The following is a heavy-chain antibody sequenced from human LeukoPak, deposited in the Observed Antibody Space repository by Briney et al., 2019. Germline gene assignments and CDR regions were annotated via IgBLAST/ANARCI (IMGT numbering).Heavy chain of an antibody. CDR1: GFTVSSNY. V-gene: IGHV3-66*01. J-gene: IGHJ5*01. Sequence: GGSLRLSCAASGFTVSSNYMSWVRQAPGKGLEWVSLIYSGGSTYYADSVKGRFTISRDNSKNTLYLQMNSLRAEDTAVYYCARDISSRWYDFWGQGTLVTVSS. D-gene: IGHD6-13*01. CDR3: ARDISSRWYDF. CDR2: IYSGGST.